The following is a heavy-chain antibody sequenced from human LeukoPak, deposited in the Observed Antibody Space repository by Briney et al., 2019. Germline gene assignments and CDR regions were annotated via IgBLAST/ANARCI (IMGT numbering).Heavy chain of an antibody. CDR2: INWNGGST. CDR3: AREGATYYYDSSGYYWFDY. D-gene: IGHD3-22*01. J-gene: IGHJ4*02. Sequence: GGSLRPSCAASGFTFDDYGMSWVRQAPGKGLEWVSGINWNGGSTGYADSVKGRFTISRDNAKNSLYLQMNSLRAEDTALYYCAREGATYYYDSSGYYWFDYWGQGTLVTVSS. V-gene: IGHV3-20*04. CDR1: GFTFDDYG.